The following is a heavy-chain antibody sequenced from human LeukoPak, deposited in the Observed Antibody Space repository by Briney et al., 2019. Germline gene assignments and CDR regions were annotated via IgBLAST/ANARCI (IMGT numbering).Heavy chain of an antibody. CDR3: ATRRGNSGYFDY. Sequence: GGSLRLSCAASGFTFSSYSMNWVRQAPGKGLEWVSSITSSNHYIHYADSVKGRLTISRDNAKNSLYLQMNSLGAEDTAVYYCATRRGNSGYFDYWGQGTLVTVSS. CDR2: ITSSNHYI. CDR1: GFTFSSYS. J-gene: IGHJ4*02. V-gene: IGHV3-21*06. D-gene: IGHD1-1*01.